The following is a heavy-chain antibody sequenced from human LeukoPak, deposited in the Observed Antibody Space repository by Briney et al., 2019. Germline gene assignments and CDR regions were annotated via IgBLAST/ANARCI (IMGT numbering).Heavy chain of an antibody. CDR2: ISSSGSTI. D-gene: IGHD5-24*01. CDR3: ARPYNYEGLLGYFDY. CDR1: GFTFSDYY. Sequence: SPGGSLRLSCAASGFTFSDYYMSWIRQAPGKGLEWVSYISSSGSTIYYADSVKGRFTISRDNAKNSLYLRMNSLRAEDTAVYYCARPYNYEGLLGYFDYWGQGTLVTVSS. V-gene: IGHV3-11*04. J-gene: IGHJ4*02.